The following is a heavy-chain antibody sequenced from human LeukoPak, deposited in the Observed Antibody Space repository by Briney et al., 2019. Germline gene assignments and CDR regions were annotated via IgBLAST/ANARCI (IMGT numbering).Heavy chain of an antibody. J-gene: IGHJ4*02. CDR1: GFTFSSYA. V-gene: IGHV3-15*01. D-gene: IGHD1-26*01. Sequence: GGSLRLSCAASGFTFSSYAMSWVRQAPGKGLEWVGRIKSKTDGGTTDYAAPVKGRFTISRDDSKNTLYLQMNSLKTEDTAVYYCTTALRGGGSYYFGSFFDYWGQGTLVTVSS. CDR3: TTALRGGGSYYFGSFFDY. CDR2: IKSKTDGGTT.